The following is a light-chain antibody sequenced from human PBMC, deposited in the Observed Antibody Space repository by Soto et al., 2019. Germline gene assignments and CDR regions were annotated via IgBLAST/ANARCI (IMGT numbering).Light chain of an antibody. J-gene: IGKJ1*01. CDR3: LQHHTYPRT. CDR1: QAIRND. Sequence: DIQMTQSPTSLSASVGDRVTITCRASQAIRNDLGWYQQKPAKAPKRLIYAAYSLQSGVPSRFSGSGSGTEFTLTISSLQPEDSATYYCLQHHTYPRTFGQGTKVEIK. CDR2: AAY. V-gene: IGKV1-17*01.